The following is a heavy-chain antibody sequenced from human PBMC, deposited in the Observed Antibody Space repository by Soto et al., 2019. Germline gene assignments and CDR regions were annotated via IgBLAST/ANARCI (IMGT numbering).Heavy chain of an antibody. CDR1: GGSISSYY. CDR2: IFYSGST. V-gene: IGHV4-59*08. Sequence: SETLSLTCTVSGGSISSYYWSWIRQPPGKGLEWIGNIFYSGSTNYNPSLKSRVTISVDTSKNQFSLKLSSVTAADTAVYYCVRLGESSGYHPLRNWGQGTLVTVSS. D-gene: IGHD3-22*01. CDR3: VRLGESSGYHPLRN. J-gene: IGHJ4*02.